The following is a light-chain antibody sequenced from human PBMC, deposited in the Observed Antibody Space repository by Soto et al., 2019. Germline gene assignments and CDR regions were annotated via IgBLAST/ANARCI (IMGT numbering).Light chain of an antibody. Sequence: QSVLTQPASVSGSAGQSITISCTGSSSALGSYRLVSWYQHHPGKVPKLIIYEGSKRPSGVSNRFSGPEPGNTASLTISGLQAEDEADYYCCSSAPSRTFVFGTGTKVTVL. CDR3: CSSAPSRTFV. V-gene: IGLV2-23*01. CDR1: SSALGSYRL. J-gene: IGLJ1*01. CDR2: EGS.